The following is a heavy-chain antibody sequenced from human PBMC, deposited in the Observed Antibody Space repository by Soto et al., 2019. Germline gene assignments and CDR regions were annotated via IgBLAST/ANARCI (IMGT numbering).Heavy chain of an antibody. V-gene: IGHV5-51*01. CDR2: IYPGDFDT. D-gene: IGHD6-19*01. Sequence: PVVSMRISSDGVGCSCTNYWIRLVLQLPGKGLEWMGIIYPGDFDTRYSPSFQGQVTFSADKSISTAYLQWSSLKASDTAMYYCATVLSGWYFDYWGLGTLVTVSS. CDR3: ATVLSGWYFDY. CDR1: GCSCTNYW. J-gene: IGHJ4*02.